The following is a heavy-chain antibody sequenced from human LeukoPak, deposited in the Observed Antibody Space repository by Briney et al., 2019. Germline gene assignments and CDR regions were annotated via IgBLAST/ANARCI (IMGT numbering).Heavy chain of an antibody. CDR3: ASDATDY. J-gene: IGHJ4*02. D-gene: IGHD1-26*01. Sequence: GGALRLSCAASGFTFSSYGMHWVRQAPRKGLEWVAVISYDGSNKYYADSVKGRFTISRDNSKNTLYLQMNSLRAEDTAVYYCASDATDYWGQGTLVTVSS. CDR1: GFTFSSYG. CDR2: ISYDGSNK. V-gene: IGHV3-30*03.